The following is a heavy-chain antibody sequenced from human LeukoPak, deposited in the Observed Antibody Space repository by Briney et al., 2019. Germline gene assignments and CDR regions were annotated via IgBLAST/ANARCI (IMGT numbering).Heavy chain of an antibody. CDR1: GGSFSGYY. J-gene: IGHJ4*02. D-gene: IGHD6-6*01. CDR2: INHSGST. Sequence: PSETLSLTCAVYGGSFSGYYWSWIRQPPGKGLEWIGEINHSGSTNYNPSLKSRVTISVDTSKNQFSLKLSSVTAADTAVYYCARGLRFSSSSSNFDDWGQGTLVTVSS. V-gene: IGHV4-34*01. CDR3: ARGLRFSSSSSNFDD.